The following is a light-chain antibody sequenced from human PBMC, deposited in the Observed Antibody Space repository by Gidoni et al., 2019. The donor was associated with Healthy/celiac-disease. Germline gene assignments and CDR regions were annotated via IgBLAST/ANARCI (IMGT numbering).Light chain of an antibody. J-gene: IGLJ3*02. CDR3: CSYAGSSTFL. Sequence: QSALTQPASVSGSPGQSITLSCTGTSSDDGSYNLVSWYQQHPGKAPKLMIYEGSKRPSGVSNRFAGSKSGNTASLTISGLQAEDEADYYCCSYAGSSTFLFGGGTKLTVL. CDR2: EGS. CDR1: SSDDGSYNL. V-gene: IGLV2-23*03.